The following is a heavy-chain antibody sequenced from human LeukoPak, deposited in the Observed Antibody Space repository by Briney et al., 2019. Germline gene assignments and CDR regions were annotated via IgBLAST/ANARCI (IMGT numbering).Heavy chain of an antibody. Sequence: GGSLRLSCAASGFTFSSYEMNWVRQAPGKGLEGVSYISSSGSTRYYADSVKGRFTISRDNAKNSLYLQMNSLRAADTAVYYCAELGITMIRGVWGKGTTVTISS. V-gene: IGHV3-48*03. D-gene: IGHD3-10*01. CDR3: AELGITMIRGV. J-gene: IGHJ6*04. CDR2: ISSSGSTR. CDR1: GFTFSSYE.